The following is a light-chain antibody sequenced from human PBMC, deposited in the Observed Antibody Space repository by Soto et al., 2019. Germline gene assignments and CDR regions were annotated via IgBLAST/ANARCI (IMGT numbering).Light chain of an antibody. CDR2: KAS. CDR3: QQYNSYRWT. CDR1: QSISGW. J-gene: IGKJ1*01. Sequence: DIQMTQSPSTLSASVGDRVTITCRAGQSISGWLAWYQQKPGKAPKLLINKASSLESGVPSRFSGSGSGTEFTLTISSLQPDDFATYHCQQYNSYRWTFGQGTKVEIK. V-gene: IGKV1-5*03.